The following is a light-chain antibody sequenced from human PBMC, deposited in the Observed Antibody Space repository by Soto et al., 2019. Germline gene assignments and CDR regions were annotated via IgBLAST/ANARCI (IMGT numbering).Light chain of an antibody. V-gene: IGKV3-15*01. CDR2: GAS. J-gene: IGKJ3*01. CDR1: QSISSN. Sequence: EIGMTQSPATLSVSPGERATLSCRASQSISSNLAWYQQKPGQAPRLLIYGASTRATGIPATFSGSGSGTKSTLTISSLQSEDFGVYYCQQYNNWPFTCGAGTKGHIK. CDR3: QQYNNWPFT.